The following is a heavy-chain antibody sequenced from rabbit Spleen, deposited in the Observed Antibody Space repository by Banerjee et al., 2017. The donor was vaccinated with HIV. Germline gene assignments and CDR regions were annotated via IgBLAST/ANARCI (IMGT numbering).Heavy chain of an antibody. Sequence: QSLEESGGDLVKPGASLTLTCIASGVSFSGDSYMCWVRQAPGRGLEWIACIDTGSSGFTYFASWAKGRFTISRTSSTTVTLQATSLTAADTATYFCARDNEDDSSYQSDYFNLWGQGTLVTVS. D-gene: IGHD8-1*01. CDR2: IDTGSSGFT. CDR1: GVSFSGDSY. V-gene: IGHV1S40*01. CDR3: ARDNEDDSSYQSDYFNL. J-gene: IGHJ4*01.